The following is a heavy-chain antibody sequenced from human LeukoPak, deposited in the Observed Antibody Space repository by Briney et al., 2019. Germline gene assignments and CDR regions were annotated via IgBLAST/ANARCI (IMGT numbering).Heavy chain of an antibody. D-gene: IGHD3-22*01. CDR1: GFTFSSYG. Sequence: PGGSLRLSCAASGFTFSSYGMHWVRQAPGKGLEWVAFIRYDGSNKYYADSVKGRFTISRENSKNTLYLQMNSLRAEDTAVYYCAAPDSSGYYPYYYYYYMDVWGKGTTVTVSS. CDR3: AAPDSSGYYPYYYYYYMDV. V-gene: IGHV3-30*02. J-gene: IGHJ6*03. CDR2: IRYDGSNK.